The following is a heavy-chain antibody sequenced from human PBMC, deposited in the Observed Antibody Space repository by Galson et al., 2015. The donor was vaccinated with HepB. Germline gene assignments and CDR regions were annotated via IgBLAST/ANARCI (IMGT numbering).Heavy chain of an antibody. CDR3: ARDSAGGDYDSSGYWAPFDY. CDR1: GYTFASYA. J-gene: IGHJ4*02. D-gene: IGHD3-22*01. Sequence: SVKVSCKASGYTFASYAMHWVRQAPGQRLEWMGWIDAGNGNTKYSQKFQGRVTITRDTSASTAYMELSSLRSEDTAVYYCARDSAGGDYDSSGYWAPFDYWGQGTLVTVSS. CDR2: IDAGNGNT. V-gene: IGHV1-3*01.